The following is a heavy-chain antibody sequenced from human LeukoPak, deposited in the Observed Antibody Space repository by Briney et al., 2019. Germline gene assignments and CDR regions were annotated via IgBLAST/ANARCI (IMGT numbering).Heavy chain of an antibody. CDR1: GGTFSSYA. CDR3: ATGDLWFGELLSDY. D-gene: IGHD3-10*01. Sequence: SVKVSCKASGGTFSSYAISWVRQAPGQGLEWMGGIIPIFGTANYAQKFQGRVTITADESTSTAYMELSSLRSEDTAVYYCATGDLWFGELLSDYWGQGTLVTVSS. CDR2: IIPIFGTA. J-gene: IGHJ4*02. V-gene: IGHV1-69*13.